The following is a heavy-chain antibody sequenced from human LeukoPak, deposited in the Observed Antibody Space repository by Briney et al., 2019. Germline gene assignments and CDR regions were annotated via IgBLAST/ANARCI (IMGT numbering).Heavy chain of an antibody. Sequence: PGGSLRLSCVVSGLTFSSYGMHWVRQAPGKGLEWVAVISYDGSNKYYADSVKGRFTISRDNSKNTLYLQMNSLRAEDTAVFYCAKDAPPCSGGSCYSGYYFYVMDVWGKGTTVTVSS. CDR1: GLTFSSYG. CDR2: ISYDGSNK. D-gene: IGHD2-15*01. CDR3: AKDAPPCSGGSCYSGYYFYVMDV. J-gene: IGHJ6*04. V-gene: IGHV3-30*18.